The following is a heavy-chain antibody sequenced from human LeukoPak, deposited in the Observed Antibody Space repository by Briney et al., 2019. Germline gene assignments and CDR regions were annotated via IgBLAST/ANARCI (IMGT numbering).Heavy chain of an antibody. CDR2: ISSSGSTI. CDR1: GFTFSDYY. D-gene: IGHD3-3*01. CDR3: ARVRSRFLEWLFELCFDY. J-gene: IGHJ4*01. Sequence: GGSLRLSCAASGFTFSDYYMCWLRQAPGKGLEGVSYISSSGSTIYYADFVKGRFTISRDNAKNSLYLQMNSLRAEDTAVYYCARVRSRFLEWLFELCFDYWGQGTLVTVYS. V-gene: IGHV3-11*04.